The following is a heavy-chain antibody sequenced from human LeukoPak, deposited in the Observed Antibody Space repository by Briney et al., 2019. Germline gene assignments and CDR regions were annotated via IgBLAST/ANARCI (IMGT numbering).Heavy chain of an antibody. J-gene: IGHJ5*02. Sequence: GASVKVSCKASGYTFTNFGISWVRQAPGQGLEWMGWISVYNGNTNFAQKLQGRVTMTTDTSTTTAYTELRSLRSDDTAVYYCARALPDDYGDYGFLVPFNWFDPWGQGTLVTVSS. CDR1: GYTFTNFG. CDR3: ARALPDDYGDYGFLVPFNWFDP. CDR2: ISVYNGNT. V-gene: IGHV1-18*01. D-gene: IGHD4-17*01.